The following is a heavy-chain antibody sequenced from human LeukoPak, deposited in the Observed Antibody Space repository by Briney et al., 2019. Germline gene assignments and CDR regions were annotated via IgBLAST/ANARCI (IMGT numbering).Heavy chain of an antibody. J-gene: IGHJ3*02. CDR2: IVPMFGIP. CDR1: GGTFNYYT. V-gene: IGHV1-69*02. Sequence: SVKVSCKASGGTFNYYTINWVRQAPGQGLEWMGRIVPMFGIPDYAQKFQGRVTLTADKSTSTAYMELSSLRSEDTAVYYCASLLRPGITYDAFDIWGQGTMVTVS. D-gene: IGHD3-3*01. CDR3: ASLLRPGITYDAFDI.